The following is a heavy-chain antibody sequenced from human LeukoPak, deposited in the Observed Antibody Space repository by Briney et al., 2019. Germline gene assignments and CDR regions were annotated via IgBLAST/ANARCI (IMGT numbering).Heavy chain of an antibody. CDR2: ISSSSSYT. D-gene: IGHD5-18*01. CDR3: ARALRGYQDF. J-gene: IGHJ4*02. V-gene: IGHV3-11*05. CDR1: GFTFSDYY. Sequence: GGSLRLSCAASGFTFSDYYMSWIRQPARRGLEWVSYISSSSSYTNYADSVKGRFTISRDNAKNSLYLQMNSLRAEDTAVYYCARALRGYQDFWGQGTLVTVSS.